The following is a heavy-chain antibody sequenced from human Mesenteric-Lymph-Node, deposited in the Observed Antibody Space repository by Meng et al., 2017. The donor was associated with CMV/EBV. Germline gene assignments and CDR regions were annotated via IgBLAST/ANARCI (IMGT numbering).Heavy chain of an antibody. CDR1: GGSFSGYY. V-gene: IGHV4-59*01. CDR3: AREGRCSSTSCYIDY. CDR2: IYYSGST. D-gene: IGHD2-2*02. J-gene: IGHJ4*02. Sequence: SQTLSLTCAVYGGSFSGYYWTWIRQPPGKGLEWIGYIYYSGSTNYNPSLKSRVTISVDTSKNQFSLKLSSVTAADTAVYYCAREGRCSSTSCYIDYWGQGTLVTVSS.